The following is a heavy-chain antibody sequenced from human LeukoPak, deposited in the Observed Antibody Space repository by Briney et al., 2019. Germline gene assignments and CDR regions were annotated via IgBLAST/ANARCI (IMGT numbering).Heavy chain of an antibody. CDR3: ARWPCSSSYYFDY. J-gene: IGHJ4*02. CDR2: ITSGTTYI. D-gene: IGHD6-6*01. Sequence: GGSLRLSCAASGFTFSDYNMNWVHRSPEKGLEWVSSITSGTTYIYYADSVRGRFTLSRDNAKNSLYLQMNSLRAEDTAVYYCARWPCSSSYYFDYWGQGTLVTVSS. CDR1: GFTFSDYN. V-gene: IGHV3-21*01.